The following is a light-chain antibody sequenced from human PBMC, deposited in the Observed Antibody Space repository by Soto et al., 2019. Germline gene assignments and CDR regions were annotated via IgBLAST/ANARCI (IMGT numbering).Light chain of an antibody. CDR2: GAS. CDR3: QQYGSSPRT. V-gene: IGKV3-20*01. Sequence: EIVLTQSPGTLSLSPGERATLSCRASQSVSSSYLAWYQQKPGQAPRLLIYGASRRATGITDRFSGSGSGTDLTLTISRLEPEDFAVYYCQQYGSSPRTLGQGTKLEIK. CDR1: QSVSSSY. J-gene: IGKJ2*01.